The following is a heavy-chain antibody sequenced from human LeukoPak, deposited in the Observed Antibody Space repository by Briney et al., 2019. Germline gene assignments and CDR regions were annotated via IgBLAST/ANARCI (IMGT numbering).Heavy chain of an antibody. J-gene: IGHJ3*02. Sequence: ASVKVSCKASGYTFTGYYMHWVRQAPGQGLEWMGWINPNSGGTNYAQKFQHRVTMTRDSSLSTAYMELSRLRSDDTAVYYCARAGLWDFYDSSGYHNGAFDIWGQGTMVTVSS. CDR3: ARAGLWDFYDSSGYHNGAFDI. D-gene: IGHD3-22*01. V-gene: IGHV1-2*02. CDR1: GYTFTGYY. CDR2: INPNSGGT.